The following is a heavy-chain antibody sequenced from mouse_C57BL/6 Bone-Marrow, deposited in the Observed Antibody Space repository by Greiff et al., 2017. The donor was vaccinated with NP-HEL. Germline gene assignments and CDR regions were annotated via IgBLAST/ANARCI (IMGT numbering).Heavy chain of an antibody. J-gene: IGHJ1*03. CDR3: ARQYGYDVWYFGV. CDR1: GFTFSDYY. CDR2: ISNGGGST. V-gene: IGHV5-12*01. Sequence: EVMLVESGGGLVQPGGSLKLSCAASGFTFSDYYMYWVRQTPEKRLEWVAYISNGGGSTYYLDTVKGRFTISRDNAKNTLYLQMSRLKSEDTAMYSCARQYGYDVWYFGVWGTGTTVTVSS. D-gene: IGHD2-2*01.